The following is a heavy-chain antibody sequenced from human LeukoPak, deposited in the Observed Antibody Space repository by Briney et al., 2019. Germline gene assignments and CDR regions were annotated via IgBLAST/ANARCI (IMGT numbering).Heavy chain of an antibody. J-gene: IGHJ4*02. CDR3: ARPAGRDYYDSSGYVLY. D-gene: IGHD3-22*01. V-gene: IGHV1-18*01. CDR2: ISAYNGNT. Sequence: ASVKVSCKASGYTFTSYSISWVRQAPGQGLEWMGRISAYNGNTDYAQKFQGRVTMTTDTSTSTAYMELRGLRSDDTAMYYCARPAGRDYYDSSGYVLYWGQGTLVTVSS. CDR1: GYTFTSYS.